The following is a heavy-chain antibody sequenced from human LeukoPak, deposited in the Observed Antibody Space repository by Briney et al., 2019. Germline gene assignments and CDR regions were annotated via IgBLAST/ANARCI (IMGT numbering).Heavy chain of an antibody. D-gene: IGHD6-13*01. CDR2: IYHSGST. CDR3: ARAGIAADFTFDY. CDR1: GYSISSGYY. J-gene: IGHJ4*02. V-gene: IGHV4-38-2*02. Sequence: SETLSLTCTVSGYSISSGYYWGWIRQPPGKGLEWIGSIYHSGSTYYNPSLKSRVTISVDTSKNQFSLKLSSVTAADTAVYYCARAGIAADFTFDYWGQGTLVTVSS.